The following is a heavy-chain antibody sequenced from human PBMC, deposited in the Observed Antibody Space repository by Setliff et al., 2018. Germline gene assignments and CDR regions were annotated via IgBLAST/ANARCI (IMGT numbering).Heavy chain of an antibody. CDR1: GASISTTYYY. D-gene: IGHD3-10*01. V-gene: IGHV4-39*07. J-gene: IGHJ5*02. CDR2: IYQNGIT. Sequence: PSETLSLTCSVSGASISTTYYYWDWIRQSPEKGLEWIGPIYQNGITYYNPSVKSRVTISVDKSKNQFSLSLRSVTAADTAVYYCATDGPVLNGDYISWGQGTLVTVSS. CDR3: ATDGPVLNGDYIS.